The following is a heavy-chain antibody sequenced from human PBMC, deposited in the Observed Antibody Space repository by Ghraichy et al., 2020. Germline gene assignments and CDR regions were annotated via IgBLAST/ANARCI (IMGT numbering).Heavy chain of an antibody. CDR1: GYTFTSYA. Sequence: ASVKVSCKASGYTFTSYAMHWVRQAPGQRLEWMGWINAGNGNTKYSQKFQGRVTITRDTSASTAYMELSSLRSEDKAVYYCARDGPYDSSTYYETLDYWGQGTLVTVSS. CDR2: INAGNGNT. D-gene: IGHD3-22*01. CDR3: ARDGPYDSSTYYETLDY. V-gene: IGHV1-3*01. J-gene: IGHJ4*02.